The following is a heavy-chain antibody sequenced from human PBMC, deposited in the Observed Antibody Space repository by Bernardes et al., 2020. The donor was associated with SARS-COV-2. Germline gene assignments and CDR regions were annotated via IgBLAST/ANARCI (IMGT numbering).Heavy chain of an antibody. CDR1: GYIFTAYY. CDR2: TDPNSGAT. Sequence: ASVKVSCKASGYIFTAYYMHWVRQAPGQGLEWMGWTDPNSGATNYAQKFQGRVTMTRDTSISTAYMEMSRLRSDDTALYYCARERWNTAGPYYCGMDVWGQGTAVTVSS. CDR3: ARERWNTAGPYYCGMDV. D-gene: IGHD5-18*01. V-gene: IGHV1-2*02. J-gene: IGHJ6*02.